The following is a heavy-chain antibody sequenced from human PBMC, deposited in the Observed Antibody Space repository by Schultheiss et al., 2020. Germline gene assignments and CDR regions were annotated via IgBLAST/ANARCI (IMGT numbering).Heavy chain of an antibody. D-gene: IGHD1-1*01. CDR2: IWYDGSNK. Sequence: GESLKISCAASGFTFSSYSMNWVRQAPGKGLEWVAVIWYDGSNKYYADSVKGRFTISRDNSKDTLYLQMDSLRPEDTAIYYCAKVAPGNYPAPQDYWGQGTLVTVSS. J-gene: IGHJ4*02. CDR1: GFTFSSYS. V-gene: IGHV3-30*02. CDR3: AKVAPGNYPAPQDY.